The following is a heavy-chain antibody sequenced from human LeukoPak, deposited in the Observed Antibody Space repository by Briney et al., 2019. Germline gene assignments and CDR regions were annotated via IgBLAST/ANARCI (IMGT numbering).Heavy chain of an antibody. CDR3: ARNFRTDIRIDY. V-gene: IGHV4-39*01. J-gene: IGHJ4*02. Sequence: SETLSLTCTVSGGSISSNTHYWVRVRQPPGKGLEWIGSIYYTGSTYFSPSLKSRVAISVDTSKSQFSLKLSSVTAADTAVYFCARNFRTDIRIDYWGQGTLVTVSP. D-gene: IGHD3/OR15-3a*01. CDR2: IYYTGST. CDR1: GGSISSNTHY.